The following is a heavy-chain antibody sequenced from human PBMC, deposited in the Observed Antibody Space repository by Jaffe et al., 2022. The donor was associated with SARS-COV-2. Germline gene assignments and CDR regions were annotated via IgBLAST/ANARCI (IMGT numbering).Heavy chain of an antibody. J-gene: IGHJ4*02. CDR3: AKDVYSSSWLYYFDY. Sequence: QVQLVESGGGVVQPGRSLRLSCAASGFTFSSYGMHWVRQAPGKGLEWVAVISYDGSNKYYADSVKGRFTISRDNSKNTLYLQMNSLRAEDTAVYYCAKDVYSSSWLYYFDYWGQGTLVTVSS. CDR2: ISYDGSNK. D-gene: IGHD6-13*01. V-gene: IGHV3-30*18. CDR1: GFTFSSYG.